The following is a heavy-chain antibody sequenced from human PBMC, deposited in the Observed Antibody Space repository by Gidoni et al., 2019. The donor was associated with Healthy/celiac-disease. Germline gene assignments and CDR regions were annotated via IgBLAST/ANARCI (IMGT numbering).Heavy chain of an antibody. D-gene: IGHD2-2*01. CDR2: ISSSSSYI. CDR3: ARGDIPVARIGDIVVVPAHYYYYYGMDV. Sequence: EVQLVESGGGLVKPGGSLRLSCAASGFTFSGYSMNWVRQAPGKGLEWVSSISSSSSYIYYADSVKGRFTISRDNAKNSLYLQMNSLRAEDTAVYYCARGDIPVARIGDIVVVPAHYYYYYGMDVWGQGTTVTVSS. J-gene: IGHJ6*02. CDR1: GFTFSGYS. V-gene: IGHV3-21*01.